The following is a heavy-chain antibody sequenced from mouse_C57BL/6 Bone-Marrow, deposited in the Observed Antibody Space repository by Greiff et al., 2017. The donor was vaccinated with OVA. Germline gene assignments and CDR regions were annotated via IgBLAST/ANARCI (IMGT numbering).Heavy chain of an antibody. V-gene: IGHV14-4*01. Sequence: EVQLQESGAELVRPGASVKLSCTASGFNIKDDYMHWVKQRPEQGLEWIGWIDPENGDTEYASKFQGKATITADTSSNTAYLQLSSLTSEDTAVYYCTTRYYDYFDYGGQGTTLTVSS. J-gene: IGHJ2*01. CDR3: TTRYYDYFDY. CDR2: IDPENGDT. D-gene: IGHD1-1*01. CDR1: GFNIKDDY.